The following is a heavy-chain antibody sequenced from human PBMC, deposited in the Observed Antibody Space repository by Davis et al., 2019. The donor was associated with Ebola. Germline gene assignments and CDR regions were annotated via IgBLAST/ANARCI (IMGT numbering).Heavy chain of an antibody. CDR2: ISYDGSNK. V-gene: IGHV3-30-3*01. CDR3: ARERERDTLYYYYGMDV. CDR1: GFTFSSYA. Sequence: GGSLRLSCAASGFTFSSYAMHWVRQAPGQGLEWVAVISYDGSNKYYADSVKGRFTISRDNSKNTLYLQMNSLRAEDTAVYYCARERERDTLYYYYGMDVWGQGTTVTVSS. D-gene: IGHD5-18*01. J-gene: IGHJ6*02.